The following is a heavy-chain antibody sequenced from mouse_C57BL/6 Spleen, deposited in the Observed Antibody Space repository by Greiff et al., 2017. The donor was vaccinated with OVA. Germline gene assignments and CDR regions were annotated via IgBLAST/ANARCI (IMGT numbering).Heavy chain of an antibody. CDR2: INPGSGGT. J-gene: IGHJ2*01. CDR1: GYAFTNYL. V-gene: IGHV1-54*01. Sequence: VKLQESGAELVRPGTSVKVSCKASGYAFTNYLIEWVKQRPGQGLEWIGVINPGSGGTNYNEKFKGKATLTADKSSSTAYMQLSSLTSEDSAVYFCAREEDSNYFDYWGQGTTLTVSS. D-gene: IGHD2-5*01. CDR3: AREEDSNYFDY.